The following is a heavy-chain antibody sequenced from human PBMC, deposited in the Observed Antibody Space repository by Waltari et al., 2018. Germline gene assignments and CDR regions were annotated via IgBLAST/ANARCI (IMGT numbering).Heavy chain of an antibody. Sequence: EVQLVQSGAEVKKPGESRKISCKGSGYSFINYWTGWVRQMPGKGLESMGIIYPGDSETRFNPSFQGQVTISVDKSITTAYLQWSSLKASDTAMYYCARRERGDGYTGAFDVWGQGTMVTVSS. V-gene: IGHV5-51*01. D-gene: IGHD5-12*01. CDR3: ARRERGDGYTGAFDV. J-gene: IGHJ3*01. CDR1: GYSFINYW. CDR2: IYPGDSET.